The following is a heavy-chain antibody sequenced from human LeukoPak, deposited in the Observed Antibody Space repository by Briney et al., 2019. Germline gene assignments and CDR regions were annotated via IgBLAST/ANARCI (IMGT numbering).Heavy chain of an antibody. V-gene: IGHV3-15*01. J-gene: IGHJ6*04. CDR3: TTTSGYDFWSGYYSPPV. CDR1: GFTFTYAW. CDR2: IKSKIDGGTT. Sequence: PGGSLRLSCAASGFTFTYAWMSWVRQAPGKGLEWVGRIKSKIDGGTTDYTAPVKGRFTISRDDSKNILYLQLNSLKTEDTAVYYCTTTSGYDFWSGYYSPPVWGKGTTVTVSS. D-gene: IGHD3-3*01.